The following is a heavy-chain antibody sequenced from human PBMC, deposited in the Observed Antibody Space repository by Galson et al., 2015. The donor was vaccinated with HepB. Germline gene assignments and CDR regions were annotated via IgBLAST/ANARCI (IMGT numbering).Heavy chain of an antibody. CDR2: INPNSGGT. CDR1: GYTFTGYY. D-gene: IGHD3-3*01. J-gene: IGHJ6*03. V-gene: IGHV1-2*06. CDR3: ARGPVFGMVGGYYEKVHYYMDV. Sequence: SVKVSCKASGYTFTGYYMHWVRQAPGQGLEWMGRINPNSGGTNYAQKFQGRVTMTRDTSISTAYMELSRLRSDDTAVYYCARGPVFGMVGGYYEKVHYYMDVWGKGTTVTVPS.